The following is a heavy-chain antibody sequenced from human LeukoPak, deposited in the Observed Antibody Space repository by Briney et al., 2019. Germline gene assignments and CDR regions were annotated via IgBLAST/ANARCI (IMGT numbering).Heavy chain of an antibody. D-gene: IGHD2-8*01. J-gene: IGHJ4*02. V-gene: IGHV3-20*04. CDR1: GFTFDDYG. Sequence: GGSLRLSCAASGFTFDDYGMSWVRQAPGKGLEWVSGINWNGGSTGYADSVKGRFTISRDNAKNFLYLQMNSLRAEDTALYYCARGYCSNGGCFLFDYWGQGTLVTVSS. CDR2: INWNGGST. CDR3: ARGYCSNGGCFLFDY.